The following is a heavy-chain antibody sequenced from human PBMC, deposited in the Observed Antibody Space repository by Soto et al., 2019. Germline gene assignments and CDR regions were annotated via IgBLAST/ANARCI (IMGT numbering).Heavy chain of an antibody. Sequence: SVKVSCKASGGTFSSYAISWVRQAPGQGLEWMGGIIPIFGTANYAQKFQGRVTITADESTSTAYMELSSLRSEDTAVYYCARSGTAMVLDAFDIWGQGTTVTVSS. J-gene: IGHJ3*02. CDR3: ARSGTAMVLDAFDI. V-gene: IGHV1-69*13. D-gene: IGHD5-18*01. CDR2: IIPIFGTA. CDR1: GGTFSSYA.